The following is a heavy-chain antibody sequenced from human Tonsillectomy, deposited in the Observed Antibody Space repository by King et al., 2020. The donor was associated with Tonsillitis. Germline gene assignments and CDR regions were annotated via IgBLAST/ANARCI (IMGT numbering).Heavy chain of an antibody. CDR3: ARGPTAVGGKGSLVY. CDR2: ISKDGSNK. Sequence: VQLVESGGGVVQPGRSLRLSCAASGFIFSTYGMHWVRQAPGKGLEWAALISKDGSNKHYADSVKGRFTISRDNAKNTLYLQMNSLRAEDTAVYYCARGPTAVGGKGSLVYWGRGAMVGLSP. D-gene: IGHD1-1*01. V-gene: IGHV3-30*03. CDR1: GFIFSTYG. J-gene: IGHJ4*02.